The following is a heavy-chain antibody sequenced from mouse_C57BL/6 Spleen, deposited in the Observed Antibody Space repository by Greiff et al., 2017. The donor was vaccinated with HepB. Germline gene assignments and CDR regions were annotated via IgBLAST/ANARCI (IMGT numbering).Heavy chain of an antibody. D-gene: IGHD1-1*01. Sequence: EVQLQESGGGLVQPKGSLKLSCAASGFSFNTYAMNWVRQAPGKGLEWVARIRSKSNNYATYYADSVKDRFTISRDDSESMLYLQMNNLKTEDTAMYYCVRYGSPGAYWGQGTLVTVSA. CDR1: GFSFNTYA. J-gene: IGHJ3*01. CDR3: VRYGSPGAY. CDR2: IRSKSNNYAT. V-gene: IGHV10-1*01.